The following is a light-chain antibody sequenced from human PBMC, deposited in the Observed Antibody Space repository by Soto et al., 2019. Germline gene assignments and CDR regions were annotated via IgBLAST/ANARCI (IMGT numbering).Light chain of an antibody. CDR3: QQSYTSPRA. CDR1: QSISTY. Sequence: DIQMTQSPSSLSASVGDRVTITCRASQSISTYLNWYQQKPGKAPKLLIHAVSSLQSGVPSRFCGSGSGTAFSLTISSLQPEDYATYYCQQSYTSPRAFGQGTKLEIK. J-gene: IGKJ2*01. V-gene: IGKV1-39*01. CDR2: AVS.